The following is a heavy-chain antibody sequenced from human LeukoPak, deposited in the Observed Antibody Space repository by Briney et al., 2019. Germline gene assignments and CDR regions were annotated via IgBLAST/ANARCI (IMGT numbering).Heavy chain of an antibody. CDR1: GGSIRRHY. D-gene: IGHD2-15*01. J-gene: IGHJ4*02. Sequence: SETLSLTCTVSGGSIRRHYWSWIRQSAGKGLEWMGRIYKSGSNSENTNYNPSLESRVTVAADTSNNQFSLTLSSVTAADPAVYYCARASLSIGGYSTFDYWGQGSLVTVSS. CDR3: ARASLSIGGYSTFDY. V-gene: IGHV4-4*07. CDR2: IYKSGSNSENT.